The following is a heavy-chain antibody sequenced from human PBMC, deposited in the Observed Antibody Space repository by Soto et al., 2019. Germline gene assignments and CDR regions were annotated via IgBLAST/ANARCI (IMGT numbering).Heavy chain of an antibody. V-gene: IGHV4-59*01. CDR3: ARQQLLPFYYALDV. CDR2: IYYRGST. Sequence: NPSETLSLTCNVSGGSISGYYWSWIRQSPGKGLEYIGYIYYRGSTNYNSSLKSRVTMSVDTSRNQFSLKMNSVTAADTAVYYCARQQLLPFYYALDVWGQGTTVT. J-gene: IGHJ6*02. CDR1: GGSISGYY. D-gene: IGHD1-26*01.